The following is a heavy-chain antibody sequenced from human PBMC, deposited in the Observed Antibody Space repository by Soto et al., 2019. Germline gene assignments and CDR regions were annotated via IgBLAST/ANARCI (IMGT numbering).Heavy chain of an antibody. CDR1: GFTFSSYS. D-gene: IGHD3-10*01. J-gene: IGHJ4*02. CDR2: ISSSSSYI. Sequence: GGSLRLSCAASGFTFSSYSMNWVRQAPGKGLEWVSSISSSSSYIYYADSVKGRFTISRDNAKNSLYLQMNSLRAEDTAVYYCARDGQGGYYGSGSYYRHSCFDYWGQGTLVTVSS. CDR3: ARDGQGGYYGSGSYYRHSCFDY. V-gene: IGHV3-21*01.